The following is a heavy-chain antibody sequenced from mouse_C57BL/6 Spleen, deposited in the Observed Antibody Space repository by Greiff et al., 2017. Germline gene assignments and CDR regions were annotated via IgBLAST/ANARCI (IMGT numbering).Heavy chain of an antibody. CDR3: ASTAQATLFDY. D-gene: IGHD3-2*02. CDR2: IYWDDDK. V-gene: IGHV8-12*01. CDR1: GFSLSTSGMG. J-gene: IGHJ2*01. Sequence: QVTLKECGPGILQSSQTLSLTCSFSGFSLSTSGMGVSWIRQPSGKGLEWLAHIYWDDDKRYNPSLKSRLTISKDTARHQVFLKITGVDTADTATYYCASTAQATLFDYWGQGTTLTVSS.